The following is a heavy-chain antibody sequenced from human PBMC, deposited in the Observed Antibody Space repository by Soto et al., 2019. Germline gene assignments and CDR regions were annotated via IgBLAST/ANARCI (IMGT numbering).Heavy chain of an antibody. V-gene: IGHV1-2*02. J-gene: IGHJ4*02. CDR1: GYTFTGYY. CDR2: INPNSGGT. D-gene: IGHD3-22*01. CDR3: ARGGGYYYDSSGYYY. Sequence: GASVKVSCKASGYTFTGYYMHWVRQAPGQGLEWMGWINPNSGGTNYAQKFQGRVTMTRDTSISTAYMELSRLRSDDTAVYYCARGGGYYYDSSGYYYWGQGTLVTVSS.